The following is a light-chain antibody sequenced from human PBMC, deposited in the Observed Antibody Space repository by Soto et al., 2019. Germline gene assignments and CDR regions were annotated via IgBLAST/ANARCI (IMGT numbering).Light chain of an antibody. CDR3: QQYGSSPRYT. Sequence: EIVLTQSPGTLSLSPGERATLSCRASQSVSSSYLAWYQQKPGQAPRLLIYGASSRATGIPDRFSGSGSGTDFTLNSSRLEHEDFAVYYCQQYGSSPRYTFGQGTKLEIK. CDR1: QSVSSSY. J-gene: IGKJ2*01. CDR2: GAS. V-gene: IGKV3-20*01.